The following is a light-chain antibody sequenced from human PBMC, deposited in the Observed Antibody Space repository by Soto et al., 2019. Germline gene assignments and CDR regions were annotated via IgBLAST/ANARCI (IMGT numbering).Light chain of an antibody. J-gene: IGLJ1*01. CDR1: TSDVGGYNY. CDR3: FSYTTSSAPYV. Sequence: QSVLTQPASVSGSPGQSITISCAGTTSDVGGYNYVSWYQQHPGKVPKVLIYEVSNRPSGVSYRFSGSKSGNTASLTISGLQAEDEASYYCFSYTTSSAPYVFGTGTKVTVL. V-gene: IGLV2-14*01. CDR2: EVS.